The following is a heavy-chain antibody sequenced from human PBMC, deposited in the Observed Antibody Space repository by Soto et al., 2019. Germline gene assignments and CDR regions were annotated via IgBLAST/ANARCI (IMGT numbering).Heavy chain of an antibody. V-gene: IGHV3-23*01. CDR2: IGGGGSST. Sequence: PGGSLRLSCAASGFTFSTYAMSWVRQAPGKGLEWVTAIGGGGSSTYYADSVKGRFTISRDNPKNTLYLQMNSLRAEDTAIYYCAKSYARLHIMGATIDYWGLGTLVTVSS. CDR1: GFTFSTYA. D-gene: IGHD1-26*01. J-gene: IGHJ4*02. CDR3: AKSYARLHIMGATIDY.